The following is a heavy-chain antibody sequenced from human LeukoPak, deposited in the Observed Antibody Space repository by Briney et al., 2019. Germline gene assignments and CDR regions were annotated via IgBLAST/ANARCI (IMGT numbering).Heavy chain of an antibody. Sequence: ASLKLSCTTSGYSFSDYYIRWVRQAPGQGLEWMGWINTNSGSTSSAGNLKGRVTMSRDPSITTVYMDMARLTADDTANYFTARTYCTVPVPYLTGPWG. V-gene: IGHV1-2*02. CDR3: ARTYCTVPVPYLTGP. CDR2: INTNSGST. D-gene: IGHD2-8*02. CDR1: GYSFSDYY. J-gene: IGHJ6*01.